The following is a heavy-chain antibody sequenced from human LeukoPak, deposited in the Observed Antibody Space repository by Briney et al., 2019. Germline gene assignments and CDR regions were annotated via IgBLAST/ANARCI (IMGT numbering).Heavy chain of an antibody. V-gene: IGHV3-23*01. J-gene: IGHJ5*02. D-gene: IGHD5-18*01. Sequence: PGGSLRLSCAASGFTFSSYAMSWVRQAPGKGLEWVSAISGSGGSTYYADSVKGRFTISRDNAKNSLYLQMNSLRAEDTAVYYCAPVPGYSYGIPWGQGTLVTVSS. CDR1: GFTFSSYA. CDR2: ISGSGGST. CDR3: APVPGYSYGIP.